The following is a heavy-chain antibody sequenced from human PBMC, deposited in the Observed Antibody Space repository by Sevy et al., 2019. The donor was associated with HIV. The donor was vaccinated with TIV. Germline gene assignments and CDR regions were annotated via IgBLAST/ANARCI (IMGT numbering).Heavy chain of an antibody. J-gene: IGHJ6*02. CDR1: GFTVSSNY. CDR3: ARAGYSYGSYYYYGMDV. Sequence: GESLEISCAASGFTVSSNYMSWVRQAPGKGLEWVSVIYSGGSTYYADSVKGRFTISRDNSKNTLYLQMNSLRAEDTAVYYCARAGYSYGSYYYYGMDVWGQGTTVTVSS. D-gene: IGHD5-18*01. CDR2: IYSGGST. V-gene: IGHV3-53*01.